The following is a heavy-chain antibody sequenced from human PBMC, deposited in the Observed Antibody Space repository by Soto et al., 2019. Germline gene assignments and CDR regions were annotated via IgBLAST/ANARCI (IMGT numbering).Heavy chain of an antibody. CDR2: ISSTGGGT. J-gene: IGHJ4*02. CDR3: AKGHDIVVVPTVDY. CDR1: GFTFNNYV. V-gene: IGHV3-23*01. Sequence: GSLRLSCAASGFTFNNYVMSWVRQAPGKGLEWVSGISSTGGGTYYADPVKGRFTISRDNSKNTLYLQMNNLRAGDTALYYCAKGHDIVVVPTVDYWGQGTLVTVSS. D-gene: IGHD2-15*01.